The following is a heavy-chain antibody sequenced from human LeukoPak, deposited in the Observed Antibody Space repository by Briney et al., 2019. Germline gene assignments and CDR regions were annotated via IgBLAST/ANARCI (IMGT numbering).Heavy chain of an antibody. CDR2: IAYDTSNQ. J-gene: IGHJ6*02. CDR1: GFTFSTYG. V-gene: IGHV3-30*18. Sequence: PGRSLRLSCAASGFTFSTYGMNWVRQAPGKGLEWVAAIAYDTSNQYYAESVKGRFTISRDNSKHTLYLLMNSLRPEDTPVYYCAKGQGQSSPLRNYGMDVWGQGTTVTVSS. CDR3: AKGQGQSSPLRNYGMDV. D-gene: IGHD1-14*01.